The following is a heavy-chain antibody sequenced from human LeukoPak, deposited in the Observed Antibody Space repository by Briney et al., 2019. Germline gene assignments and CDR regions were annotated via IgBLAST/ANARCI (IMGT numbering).Heavy chain of an antibody. J-gene: IGHJ4*02. CDR1: GVTFNEYY. D-gene: IGHD3-22*01. CDR3: ATWRRYYDFDY. CDR2: ITSSGSAM. Sequence: PGGSLRLSCAVSGVTFNEYYMNWIRQAPGKGLEWISYITSSGSAMYYADSVKGRFTISRDNAKNSLYLHMNSLRAEDTAAYYCATWRRYYDFDYWGQGTLVTVSS. V-gene: IGHV3-11*01.